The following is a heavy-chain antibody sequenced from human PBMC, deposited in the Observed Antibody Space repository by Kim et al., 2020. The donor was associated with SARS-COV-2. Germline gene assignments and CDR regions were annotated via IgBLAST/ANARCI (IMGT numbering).Heavy chain of an antibody. J-gene: IGHJ5*02. CDR2: IYYSGST. CDR1: GGSISSYY. Sequence: SETLSLTCTVSGGSISSYYWSWIRQPPGKGLEWIGYIYYSGSTNYNPSLKSRVTISVDTSKNQFSLKLSSVTAADTAVYYCARSNVLLWFGDGWFDPWGQGTLVTVSS. V-gene: IGHV4-59*01. CDR3: ARSNVLLWFGDGWFDP. D-gene: IGHD3-10*01.